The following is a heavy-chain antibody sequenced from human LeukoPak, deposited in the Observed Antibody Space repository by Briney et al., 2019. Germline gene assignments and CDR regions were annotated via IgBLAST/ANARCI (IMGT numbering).Heavy chain of an antibody. J-gene: IGHJ2*01. D-gene: IGHD3-10*01. CDR2: ISGSGGST. CDR1: GFIFSSYA. Sequence: PGGSLRLSCAASGFIFSSYAMSWVRQAPGKGLEWVSTISGSGGSTYYADSVKGRFTISRDSSKNILFLQMNNLRAEDTAVYYCARVGDHFHWYLDLWGRGTLVTVSS. CDR3: ARVGDHFHWYLDL. V-gene: IGHV3-23*01.